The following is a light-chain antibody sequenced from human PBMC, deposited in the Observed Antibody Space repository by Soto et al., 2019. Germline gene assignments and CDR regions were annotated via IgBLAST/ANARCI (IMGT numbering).Light chain of an antibody. CDR1: QGIGKS. CDR3: QQHNSYPLS. J-gene: IGKJ4*01. V-gene: IGKV1-16*01. Sequence: DIQMTQSPSSLSASVGDRVTITCRASQGIGKSLAWFQQKPGEAPKSLIYGASSLQSGVPSRFSGSGSGTDFTLTISSLQPEDFATYYCQQHNSYPLSFGGGTKVETK. CDR2: GAS.